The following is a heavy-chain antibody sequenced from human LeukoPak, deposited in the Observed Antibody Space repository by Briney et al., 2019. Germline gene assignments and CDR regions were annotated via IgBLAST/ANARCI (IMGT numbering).Heavy chain of an antibody. CDR1: GGSISSGGYY. CDR2: IYYSGST. D-gene: IGHD6-13*01. V-gene: IGHV4-39*07. Sequence: SETLSLTCTVSGGSISSGGYYWSWIRQPPGKGLEWIGSIYYSGSTYYNPSLKSRVTISVDTSKNQFSLKLSSVTAADTAVYYCAREGEIAAALDYWGQGTLVTVSS. CDR3: AREGEIAAALDY. J-gene: IGHJ4*02.